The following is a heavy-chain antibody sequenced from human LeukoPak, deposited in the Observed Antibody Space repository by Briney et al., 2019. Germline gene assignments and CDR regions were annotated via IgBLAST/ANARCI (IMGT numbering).Heavy chain of an antibody. D-gene: IGHD3-3*01. CDR1: GYTLTELS. J-gene: IGHJ4*02. Sequence: ASVKVSCKVSGYTLTELSMHWVRQAPGQGLEWMGGFDPEDGETIYAQKLQGRVTMTTDTSTSTAYMELRSLRSDDTAVYYCARDLGFTIFGVVIIGPSNFDYWGQGTLVTVSS. V-gene: IGHV1-24*01. CDR2: FDPEDGET. CDR3: ARDLGFTIFGVVIIGPSNFDY.